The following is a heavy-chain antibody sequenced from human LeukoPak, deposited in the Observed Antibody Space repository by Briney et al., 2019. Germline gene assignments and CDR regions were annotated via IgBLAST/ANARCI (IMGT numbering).Heavy chain of an antibody. Sequence: GESLKISFKGSGYSFTSYWIGWVRQMPGKGLEWMGIIYPGDSDTRYSPSFQGQVTISADKSISTAYLQWSSLRASDTAMYYCARLARYCSSTSCSEFDYWGQGTLVTVSS. J-gene: IGHJ4*02. V-gene: IGHV5-51*01. CDR3: ARLARYCSSTSCSEFDY. D-gene: IGHD2-2*01. CDR2: IYPGDSDT. CDR1: GYSFTSYW.